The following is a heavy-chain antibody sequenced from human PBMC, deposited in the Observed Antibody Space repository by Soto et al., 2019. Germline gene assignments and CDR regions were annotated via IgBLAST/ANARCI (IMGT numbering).Heavy chain of an antibody. CDR3: ARTYRLPRTSNYVDP. J-gene: IGHJ5*02. CDR1: GDRVSSNSAA. D-gene: IGHD2-21*02. CDR2: TYYRSKWYN. V-gene: IGHV6-1*01. Sequence: QTLSLTCAISGDRVSSNSAAWNWIRQSPSRGLEWLGRTYYRSKWYNDYAVSVKSRITINPDTSMNQFSLQLNSVTPEDTAVYCCARTYRLPRTSNYVDPWGQGARVTV.